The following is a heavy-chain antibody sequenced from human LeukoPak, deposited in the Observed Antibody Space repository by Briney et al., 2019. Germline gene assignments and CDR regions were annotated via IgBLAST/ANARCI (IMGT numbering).Heavy chain of an antibody. CDR3: ARERNYYDSSGYYPFLDY. CDR2: INSDGSST. J-gene: IGHJ4*02. Sequence: GGSLRLSCAASGFTFSSYWMHWVRQAPGKGLVWVSRINSDGSSTSYADSVKGRFTISRDNAKNTLYLQMNSLRAEDTAVYYCARERNYYDSSGYYPFLDYWGQGTLVTVSS. CDR1: GFTFSSYW. V-gene: IGHV3-74*01. D-gene: IGHD3-22*01.